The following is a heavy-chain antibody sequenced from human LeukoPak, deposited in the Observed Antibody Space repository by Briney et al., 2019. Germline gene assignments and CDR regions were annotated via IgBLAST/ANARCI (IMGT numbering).Heavy chain of an antibody. CDR1: GYTLTELS. CDR3: ATDPGDSSGPRDAFDI. D-gene: IGHD3-22*01. Sequence: ASVKVSCKVSGYTLTELSMHWVRQAPGKGLEWMGGLDPEDGETIYAQKFQGRVTMTEDTSTDTAYMELSSLRSEDTAVYYCATDPGDSSGPRDAFDIWGQGTVVTVSS. V-gene: IGHV1-24*01. CDR2: LDPEDGET. J-gene: IGHJ3*02.